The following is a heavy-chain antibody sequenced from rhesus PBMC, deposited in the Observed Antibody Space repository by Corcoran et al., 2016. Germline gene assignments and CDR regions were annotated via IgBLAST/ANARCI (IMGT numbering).Heavy chain of an antibody. CDR3: ARHGEQRRVRDPYLDY. V-gene: IGHV4-93*02. CDR2: IYGGSGST. J-gene: IGHJ4*01. D-gene: IGHD6S26*01. CDR1: GGSISSSNW. Sequence: QVQLPESGPGLVKPSETLSLTFAVSGGSISSSNWWSWIRQSRGKGLEWFGSIYGGSGSTSYNPSLKSRVTSSTDTSKNQVSLKLSSVTAADTAVYYCARHGEQRRVRDPYLDYWGQGVLVTVSS.